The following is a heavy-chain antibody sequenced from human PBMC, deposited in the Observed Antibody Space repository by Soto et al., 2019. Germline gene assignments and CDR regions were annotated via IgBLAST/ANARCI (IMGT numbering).Heavy chain of an antibody. V-gene: IGHV3-30*18. CDR3: AKTTGYDFWSGYYSGGYFDY. CDR1: GFTFSSYG. D-gene: IGHD3-3*01. J-gene: IGHJ4*02. CDR2: ISYDGSNK. Sequence: PGGSLRLSCAASGFTFSSYGMHWVRQAPGKGLEWVAVISYDGSNKYYADSVKGRFTISRDNSKNTLYLQMNSLRAEDTAVYYCAKTTGYDFWSGYYSGGYFDYWGQGTLVTVSS.